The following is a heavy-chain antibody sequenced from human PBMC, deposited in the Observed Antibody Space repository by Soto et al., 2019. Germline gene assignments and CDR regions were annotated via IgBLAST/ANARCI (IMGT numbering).Heavy chain of an antibody. V-gene: IGHV3-30-3*01. D-gene: IGHD3-22*01. CDR3: ARVKGITMTVLNDAFDI. CDR1: GFTFSSYA. Sequence: PGGSLRLSCAASGFTFSSYAMHWVRQAPGKGLEWVAVISYDGSNKYYADSVKGRFTISRDNSKNTLYLQMNSLRAEDTAVYYCARVKGITMTVLNDAFDIWGQGTMVTVSS. CDR2: ISYDGSNK. J-gene: IGHJ3*02.